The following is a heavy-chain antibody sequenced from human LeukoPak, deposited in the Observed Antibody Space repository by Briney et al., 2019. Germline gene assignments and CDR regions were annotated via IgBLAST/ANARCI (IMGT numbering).Heavy chain of an antibody. D-gene: IGHD3-3*01. J-gene: IGHJ6*02. Sequence: GGSLRLSCAASGFTFPDYAMHWVRQAPGKGLEWVSAIGWNGGSIAYADSVKGRFTISRDNAKNFLYMQMNSLRAEDTALYYCAKSIHAAEGYYYYGLDVWGQGTTVTVSS. CDR3: AKSIHAAEGYYYYGLDV. CDR1: GFTFPDYA. CDR2: IGWNGGSI. V-gene: IGHV3-9*01.